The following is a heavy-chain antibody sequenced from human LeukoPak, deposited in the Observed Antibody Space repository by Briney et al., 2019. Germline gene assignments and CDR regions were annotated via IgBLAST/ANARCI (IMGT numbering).Heavy chain of an antibody. D-gene: IGHD3-10*01. V-gene: IGHV5-51*01. CDR2: IYPGDPDT. CDR1: GHSFTSYW. Sequence: GVSLKISCKGSGHSFTSYWIGWVRQMPGKGLEWMGNIYPGDPDTRYSPSFQGQVTISADKSISTAYLQWSSLKASDTAMYYCARPMVRGVIGAFDIWGQGTMVTVSS. J-gene: IGHJ3*02. CDR3: ARPMVRGVIGAFDI.